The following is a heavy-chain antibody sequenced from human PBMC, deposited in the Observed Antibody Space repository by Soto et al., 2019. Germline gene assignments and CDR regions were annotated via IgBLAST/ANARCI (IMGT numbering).Heavy chain of an antibody. Sequence: WETLSLTCTVSGGSVSSGSYYWSWIRQPPGKGLEWIGYFYYSGRTNYNPSLKSRVTISVDTSKNQFSLKLSSVTAADTAVYYCERYHSGMDVWGQGTTVTVSS. CDR3: ERYHSGMDV. CDR1: GGSVSSGSYY. CDR2: FYYSGRT. J-gene: IGHJ6*02. V-gene: IGHV4-61*01.